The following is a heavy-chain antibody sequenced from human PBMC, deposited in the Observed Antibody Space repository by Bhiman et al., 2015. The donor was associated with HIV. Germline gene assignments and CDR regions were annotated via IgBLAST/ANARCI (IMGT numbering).Heavy chain of an antibody. CDR1: GFTFSSYG. V-gene: IGHV3-30*03. CDR2: VSYDESNK. J-gene: IGHJ4*02. Sequence: QVQLVESGGGVVQPGRSLRLSCAASGFTFSSYGMHWVRQAPGKGLEWVAVVSYDESNKYYADSVKGRFTISRDNSKNTLYVQMNSLKIEDTAVYYCVRGMMILYYFDYWGQGTQVTVSS. CDR3: VRGMMILYYFDY. D-gene: IGHD3-10*01.